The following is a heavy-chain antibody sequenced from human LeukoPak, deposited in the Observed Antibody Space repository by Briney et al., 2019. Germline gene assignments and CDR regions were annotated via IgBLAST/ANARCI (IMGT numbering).Heavy chain of an antibody. CDR2: IKGDGSST. D-gene: IGHD4-17*01. Sequence: GGSLRLSCAASGFTFSTYWMHWVRQAPGKGLVWVARIKGDGSSTIYADSVKGRFTISRDNSKNTLYLQTSSLRAEDTAVYYCARASTTVPNLLDHWGQGTLVTVSS. CDR3: ARASTTVPNLLDH. CDR1: GFTFSTYW. J-gene: IGHJ4*02. V-gene: IGHV3-74*01.